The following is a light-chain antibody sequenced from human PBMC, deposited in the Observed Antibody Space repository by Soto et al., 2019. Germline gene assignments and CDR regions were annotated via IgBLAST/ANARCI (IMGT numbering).Light chain of an antibody. V-gene: IGLV1-44*01. CDR2: SNN. CDR3: AAGDDSLNGQGV. CDR1: SSNIGSNS. J-gene: IGLJ3*02. Sequence: QSVLTQPPSASGTPGQRVTISCSGSSSNIGSNSVSWYQQLPGTAPKLLIYSNNQRPSRVPDRFSGSKSGTSASLAISGLQSEDEADYYCAAGDDSLNGQGVFGGGTKLTVL.